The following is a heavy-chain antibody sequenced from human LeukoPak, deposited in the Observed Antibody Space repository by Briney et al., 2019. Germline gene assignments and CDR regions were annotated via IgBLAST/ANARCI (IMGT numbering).Heavy chain of an antibody. CDR1: GFTFSSYA. Sequence: GGSLRLSCAASGFTFSSYAMNWVRQAPGKGLEWVSAISGSGGSTYYADSVKGRFTISRDNSKNTLYLQMNSLRAEDTAVYYCAKDAEGYYDSSGYYFDYWGQGTLVTVSS. D-gene: IGHD3-22*01. CDR3: AKDAEGYYDSSGYYFDY. J-gene: IGHJ4*02. CDR2: ISGSGGST. V-gene: IGHV3-23*01.